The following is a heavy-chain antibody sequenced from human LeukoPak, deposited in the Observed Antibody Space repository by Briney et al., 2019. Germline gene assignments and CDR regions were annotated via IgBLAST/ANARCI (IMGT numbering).Heavy chain of an antibody. Sequence: ASVKVSCKASGYTFTSYGISWVRQAPGQGLEWMGWISAYNGNTNYAQKLQGRVTMTTDTSTSTAYMELRSLRSDDTAVYYCARVRIPGITIFGVVTQWDYWGQGTLVTVSS. CDR3: ARVRIPGITIFGVVTQWDY. J-gene: IGHJ4*02. D-gene: IGHD3-3*01. V-gene: IGHV1-18*01. CDR2: ISAYNGNT. CDR1: GYTFTSYG.